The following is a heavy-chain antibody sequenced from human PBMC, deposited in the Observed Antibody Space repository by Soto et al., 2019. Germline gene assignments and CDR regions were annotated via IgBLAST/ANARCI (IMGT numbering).Heavy chain of an antibody. J-gene: IGHJ6*02. CDR3: ARDDTATSYYYGMDV. Sequence: TETLSLTCTVSGGSISSYYWSWIRQHTGKGLEWIGYIYYSGSTYYNPSLKSRVTISVDTSKNQFSLKLSSVTAADTAVYYCARDDTATSYYYGMDVWGQGTTVTVSS. CDR2: IYYSGST. D-gene: IGHD5-18*01. CDR1: GGSISSYY. V-gene: IGHV4-59*06.